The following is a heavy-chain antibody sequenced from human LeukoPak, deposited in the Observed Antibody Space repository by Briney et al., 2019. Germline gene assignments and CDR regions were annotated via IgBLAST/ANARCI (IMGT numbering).Heavy chain of an antibody. J-gene: IGHJ4*02. CDR1: GYSISSRYY. CDR2: IYHSGNT. D-gene: IGHD3-10*01. V-gene: IGHV4-38-2*01. CDR3: ARSEMVRGVLYYFDY. Sequence: SETLSLTCAVSGYSISSRYYWGWIRQPPGKGLEWIGSIYHSGNTYYNPSLTSRVTISVDTSKNQFSLKLSSVTAADTAVYYCARSEMVRGVLYYFDYWGQGTLVTVSS.